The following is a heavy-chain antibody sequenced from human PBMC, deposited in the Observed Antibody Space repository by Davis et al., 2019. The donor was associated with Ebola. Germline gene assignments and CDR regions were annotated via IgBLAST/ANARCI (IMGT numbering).Heavy chain of an antibody. V-gene: IGHV1-18*01. Sequence: AASVKVFCKTSGYTFIGYAISWVRQAPGQGLEWIGRINVYNGHTNYAQNFQGRVTVSTDTSTSIAYMELRSLRSDDTALYYCARDATTVTTIWFDPWGQGTLVTVSS. CDR2: INVYNGHT. CDR1: GYTFIGYA. D-gene: IGHD4-17*01. CDR3: ARDATTVTTIWFDP. J-gene: IGHJ5*02.